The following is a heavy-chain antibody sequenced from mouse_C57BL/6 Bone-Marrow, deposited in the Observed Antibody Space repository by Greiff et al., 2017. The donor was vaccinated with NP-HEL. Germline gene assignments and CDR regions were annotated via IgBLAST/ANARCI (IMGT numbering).Heavy chain of an antibody. CDR3: ARGPYGSSYVGYFDV. CDR2: IDPSDSET. J-gene: IGHJ1*03. V-gene: IGHV1-52*01. Sequence: QVQLQQSGAELVRPGSSVKLSCKASGYTFTSYWMHWVKQRPIQGLEWIGNIDPSDSETHYNQKFKDKATLTVDKSSSTAYMQLSCLTSEDSAVYYCARGPYGSSYVGYFDVWGTGTTVTVSS. D-gene: IGHD1-1*01. CDR1: GYTFTSYW.